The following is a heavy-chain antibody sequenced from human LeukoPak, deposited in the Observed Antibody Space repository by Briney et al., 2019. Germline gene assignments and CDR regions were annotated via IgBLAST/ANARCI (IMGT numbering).Heavy chain of an antibody. V-gene: IGHV4-59*01. J-gene: IGHJ5*02. D-gene: IGHD3-3*01. CDR3: ARDHGWSGFNWFDP. Sequence: SETLSLTCSVSGDSISEYYWSWIRQPPGKGLDWIGYIYVSGNTNYNPSLKSRVTLSLDTSNNQFSLQMTSVTAADTAIYYCARDHGWSGFNWFDPWGQGTLVTVSS. CDR2: IYVSGNT. CDR1: GDSISEYY.